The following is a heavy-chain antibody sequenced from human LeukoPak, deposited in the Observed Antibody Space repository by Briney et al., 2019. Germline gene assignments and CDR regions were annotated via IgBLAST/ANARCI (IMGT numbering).Heavy chain of an antibody. J-gene: IGHJ4*02. CDR1: GCAFTRYG. CDR2: ISAYNGNT. CDR3: ARDPLLWFGEAIDY. Sequence: EASVKVSCKASGCAFTRYGISWVRQAPGQGLEWMGWISAYNGNTNYAQKLQGRVTMTTDTSTSTAYMELRSLRFDDTAVYYCARDPLLWFGEAIDYWGQGTLVTVSS. V-gene: IGHV1-18*01. D-gene: IGHD3-10*01.